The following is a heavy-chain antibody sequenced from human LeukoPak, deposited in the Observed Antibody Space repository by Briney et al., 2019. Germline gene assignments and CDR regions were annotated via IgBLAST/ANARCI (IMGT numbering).Heavy chain of an antibody. Sequence: PGGSLRLSCAASGFTFSSYAMSWVRQAPGKGLEWVSAISGSGGSTYYTDSVKGRFTISRDNSKNTLYLQMNSLRAEDTAVHYCAKVILPRGYCSGGSCQADYWGQGTLVTVSS. J-gene: IGHJ4*02. CDR3: AKVILPRGYCSGGSCQADY. D-gene: IGHD2-15*01. CDR2: ISGSGGST. V-gene: IGHV3-23*01. CDR1: GFTFSSYA.